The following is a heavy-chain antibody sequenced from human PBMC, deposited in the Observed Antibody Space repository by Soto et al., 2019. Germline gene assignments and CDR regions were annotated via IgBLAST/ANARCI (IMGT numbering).Heavy chain of an antibody. CDR3: ARGGSGWTRGGWLGP. D-gene: IGHD6-25*01. J-gene: IGHJ5*02. CDR2: ISVSGDNI. CDR1: GFSFNSFN. V-gene: IGHV3-21*02. Sequence: EVQLVESGGGLVKPGGSLRLSCLASGFSFNSFNMNWIRRAPGRGLEWVASISVSGDNIYYGDSVQGRFTISRDNSKRSVFLDLNSLRVEDTAVYYCARGGSGWTRGGWLGPWGQGSLVTVSS.